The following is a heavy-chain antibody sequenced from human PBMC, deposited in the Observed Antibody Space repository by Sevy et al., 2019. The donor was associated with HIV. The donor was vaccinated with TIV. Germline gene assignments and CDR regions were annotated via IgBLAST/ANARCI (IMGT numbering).Heavy chain of an antibody. D-gene: IGHD2-15*01. J-gene: IGHJ4*02. CDR2: ISSSSIYI. CDR1: GFTFSSYS. V-gene: IGHV3-21*06. CDR3: ARDPGFYCSGGSCYPRYYFDY. Sequence: GGSLRLSCAASGFTFSSYSMNWVRQAPGKGLEWVSSISSSSIYIYNADSVKGRVTISGDNAKNSLNLQMNSLRAEDTAVYYCARDPGFYCSGGSCYPRYYFDYWGQGTLVTVSS.